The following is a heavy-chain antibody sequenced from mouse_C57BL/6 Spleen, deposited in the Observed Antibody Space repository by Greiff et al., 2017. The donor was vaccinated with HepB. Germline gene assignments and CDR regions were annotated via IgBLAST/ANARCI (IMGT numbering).Heavy chain of an antibody. D-gene: IGHD1-1*01. CDR2: IDPSDSYT. V-gene: IGHV1-69*01. J-gene: IGHJ3*01. Sequence: VQLQQPGAELVMPGASVKLSCKASGYTFTSYWMHWVKQRPGQGLEWIGEIDPSDSYTNYNQKFKGKSTLTVDKSSSTAYMQLSSLTSEDSAVYYCARMGSNKFFFAYWGQGTLVTVSA. CDR1: GYTFTSYW. CDR3: ARMGSNKFFFAY.